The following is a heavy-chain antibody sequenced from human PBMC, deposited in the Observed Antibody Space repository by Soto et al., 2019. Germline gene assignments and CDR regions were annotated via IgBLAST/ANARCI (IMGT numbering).Heavy chain of an antibody. CDR3: ARGQWGEGLLPKPKFDY. D-gene: IGHD2-21*01. V-gene: IGHV4-31*03. J-gene: IGHJ4*02. Sequence: QVQLQESGPGLVKPSQTLSLTCTVSGGSISSGGYYWSWIRQHPGKGLEWIGYIYYSGSTYYNPSLQSRVTISVDTSKNQFSLKLSSVTAADTAVYYCARGQWGEGLLPKPKFDYWGQGTLVTVSS. CDR2: IYYSGST. CDR1: GGSISSGGYY.